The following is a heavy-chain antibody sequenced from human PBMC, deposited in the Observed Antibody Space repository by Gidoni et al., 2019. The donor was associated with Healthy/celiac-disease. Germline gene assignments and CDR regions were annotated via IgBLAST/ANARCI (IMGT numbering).Heavy chain of an antibody. J-gene: IGHJ6*03. CDR3: AVSWSFYYYYYYMDV. CDR2: ISYDGSNK. D-gene: IGHD6-13*01. V-gene: IGHV3-30*03. Sequence: ELEWVAVISYDGSNKYYADSVKGRFTISRDNSKNTLYLQMNSLRAEDTAVYYCAVSWSFYYYYYYMDVWGKGTTVTVSS.